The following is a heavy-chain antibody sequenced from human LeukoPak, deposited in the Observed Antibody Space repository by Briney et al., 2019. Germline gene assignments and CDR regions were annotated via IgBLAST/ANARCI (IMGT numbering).Heavy chain of an antibody. V-gene: IGHV3-20*04. CDR2: INWNGGST. Sequence: GGSLRLSCAASGFTFDDYGMSWVRQAPGKGLEWVSGINWNGGSTGYADSVKGRFTISRDNAKNSLYLQMNSLRAEDTALYYCARGFDYGSGSYYTPGFDYWGQGTLVTVSS. CDR3: ARGFDYGSGSYYTPGFDY. D-gene: IGHD3-10*01. J-gene: IGHJ4*02. CDR1: GFTFDDYG.